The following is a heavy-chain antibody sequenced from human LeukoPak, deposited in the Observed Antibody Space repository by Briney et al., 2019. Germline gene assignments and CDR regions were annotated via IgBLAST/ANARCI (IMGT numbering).Heavy chain of an antibody. V-gene: IGHV3-73*01. Sequence: PGGSLILSCAASGFTLDGPAMHLVRQTSRKGLGWVGRIRSKANNYATAYAASVKGKFTISRDDSKNTAYLQLNSLKTEDTAVYYCGRQMRPATFCSGAICYDYDFYGMDVWGQGTTVTVSS. D-gene: IGHD2-15*01. CDR3: GRQMRPATFCSGAICYDYDFYGMDV. CDR2: IRSKANNYAT. J-gene: IGHJ6*02. CDR1: GFTLDGPA.